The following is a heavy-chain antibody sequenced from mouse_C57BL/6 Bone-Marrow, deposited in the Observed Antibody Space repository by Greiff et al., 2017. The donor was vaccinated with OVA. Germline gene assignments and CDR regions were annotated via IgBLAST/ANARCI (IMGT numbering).Heavy chain of an antibody. CDR2: INPSNGGT. J-gene: IGHJ3*01. CDR1: GYTFTSYW. Sequence: QVQLQQSGTELVKPGASVKLSCKASGYTFTSYWMHWVKQRPGQGLEWIGNINPSNGGTNYNEKFKSKATLTVDKSSSTAYMQLSSLTSEDSAVYYCARGKVYYGNPFAYWGQGTLVTVSA. V-gene: IGHV1-53*01. CDR3: ARGKVYYGNPFAY. D-gene: IGHD2-1*01.